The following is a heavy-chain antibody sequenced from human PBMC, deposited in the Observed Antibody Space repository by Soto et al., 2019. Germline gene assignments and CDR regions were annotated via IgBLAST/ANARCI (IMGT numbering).Heavy chain of an antibody. CDR1: GYTFTGYY. V-gene: IGHV1-2*04. Sequence: GASVKVSCKASGYTFTGYYMHWVRQAPGQGLEWMGWINPNSGGTNYAQKFQGWVTITRDTSISTAYMELSRLRSDDTAVYYCARGVGIAVADLYIDYWGQGTLVTVSS. CDR3: ARGVGIAVADLYIDY. D-gene: IGHD6-19*01. J-gene: IGHJ4*02. CDR2: INPNSGGT.